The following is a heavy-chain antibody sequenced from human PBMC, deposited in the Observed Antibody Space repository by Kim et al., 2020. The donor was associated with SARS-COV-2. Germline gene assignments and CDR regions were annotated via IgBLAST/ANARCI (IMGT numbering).Heavy chain of an antibody. CDR3: AQKGGYSYGPGVFDY. Sequence: PALTRRVTISVDTSKNQFSLKLSSVTAADTAVYYCAQKGGYSYGPGVFDYWGQGTLVTVSS. V-gene: IGHV4-39*01. J-gene: IGHJ4*02. D-gene: IGHD5-18*01.